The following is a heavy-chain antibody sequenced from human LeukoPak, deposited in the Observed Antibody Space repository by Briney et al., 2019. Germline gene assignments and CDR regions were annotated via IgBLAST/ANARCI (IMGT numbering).Heavy chain of an antibody. Sequence: PGGSLRLSCAASGFKFNVFYMTWVRQVPGKGLEWVSGISDTGDSTYYADSVKGRFTISRDNSKNTLYLQMNSLSAEDTAVYYCAKPSNWNYGDFDYWGQGTLVTVSS. CDR1: GFKFNVFY. D-gene: IGHD1-7*01. V-gene: IGHV3-23*01. J-gene: IGHJ4*02. CDR3: AKPSNWNYGDFDY. CDR2: ISDTGDST.